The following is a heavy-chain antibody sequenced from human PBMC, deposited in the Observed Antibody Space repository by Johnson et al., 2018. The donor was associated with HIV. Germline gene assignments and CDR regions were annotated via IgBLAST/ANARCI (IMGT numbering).Heavy chain of an antibody. Sequence: QVQLVESGGGVVQPGRSLRLSCAASGFTFSSYALHWVRQAPGKGLQWVSVISYDGSNKYYADSVKGRFTISRDNSKNTLYLQMNSLRAEDTAVYYCARTTYSSPGAFDIWGQGTMVTVSS. J-gene: IGHJ3*02. CDR2: ISYDGSNK. D-gene: IGHD6-19*01. CDR1: GFTFSSYA. V-gene: IGHV3-30-3*01. CDR3: ARTTYSSPGAFDI.